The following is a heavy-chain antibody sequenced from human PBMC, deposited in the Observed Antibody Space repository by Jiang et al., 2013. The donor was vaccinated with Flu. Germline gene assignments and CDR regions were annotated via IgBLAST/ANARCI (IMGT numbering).Heavy chain of an antibody. CDR1: GFSLTTTGVG. V-gene: IGHV2-5*02. Sequence: KPTQTLTLTCTFSGFSLTTTGVGVGWVRQTPGKALEWLALIYWDNDKRYRPSLRSRLTITKDTSKNQVVLTVTNVDPTDTGTYFCVHRWSGPFDSWGQGTLVTVSS. D-gene: IGHD3-3*01. J-gene: IGHJ4*02. CDR3: VHRWSGPFDS. CDR2: IYWDNDK.